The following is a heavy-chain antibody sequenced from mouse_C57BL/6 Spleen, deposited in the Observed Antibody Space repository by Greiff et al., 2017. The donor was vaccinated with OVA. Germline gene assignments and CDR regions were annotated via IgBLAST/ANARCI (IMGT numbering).Heavy chain of an antibody. J-gene: IGHJ2*01. Sequence: EVQVVESGPGLVKPSQSLSLTCSVTGYSITSGYYWNWIRQFPGNKLEWMGYISYDGSNNYNPSLKNRISITRDTSKNQFFLKLNSVTTEDTATYYCARDKLGRGYFDYWGQGTTLTVSS. V-gene: IGHV3-6*01. CDR3: ARDKLGRGYFDY. D-gene: IGHD4-1*01. CDR2: ISYDGSN. CDR1: GYSITSGYY.